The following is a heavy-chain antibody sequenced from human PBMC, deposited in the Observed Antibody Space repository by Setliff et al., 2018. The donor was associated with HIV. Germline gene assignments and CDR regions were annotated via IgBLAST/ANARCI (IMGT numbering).Heavy chain of an antibody. Sequence: PSETLSLTCTVSGGSISSYYWSWIRQPPGKGLEWIGYIYYSGSTNYKPSLRSRVTISLDTSKNQFSLKLSSVTAADTAVYYCARGGTSSNWFDPWGQGTLVTVSS. D-gene: IGHD1-26*01. V-gene: IGHV4-59*01. J-gene: IGHJ5*02. CDR1: GGSISSYY. CDR3: ARGGTSSNWFDP. CDR2: IYYSGST.